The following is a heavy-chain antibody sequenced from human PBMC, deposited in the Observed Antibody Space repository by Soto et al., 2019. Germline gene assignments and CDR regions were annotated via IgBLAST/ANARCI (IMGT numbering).Heavy chain of an antibody. CDR2: ISYDGSNK. CDR1: GFTFSSYA. V-gene: IGHV3-30-3*01. J-gene: IGHJ4*02. CDR3: ARGGRLWFGELLGDY. Sequence: QVQLVESGGGVVQPGRSLRLSCAASGFTFSSYAMHWVRQAPGKGLEWVAVISYDGSNKYYADSVKGRFTISRDNSKNTLYLQMKSLRAEDTGVYYCARGGRLWFGELLGDYWGQGTLVTVSS. D-gene: IGHD3-10*01.